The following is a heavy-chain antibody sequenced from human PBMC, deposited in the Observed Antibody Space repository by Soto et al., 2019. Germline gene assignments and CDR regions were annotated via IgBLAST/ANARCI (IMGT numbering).Heavy chain of an antibody. V-gene: IGHV3-23*01. D-gene: IGHD6-19*01. CDR2: ISGSGGST. CDR3: AKGRGSSGWFFDY. CDR1: GFTFNSYA. J-gene: IGHJ4*02. Sequence: AGGSLRLSCAASGFTFNSYAMSWVRQAPGKGLEWVSAISGSGGSTYYADSVKGRFTISRDNSKNTLYLQMNSLRAEDTAVYYCAKGRGSSGWFFDYWGQGTLVTVSS.